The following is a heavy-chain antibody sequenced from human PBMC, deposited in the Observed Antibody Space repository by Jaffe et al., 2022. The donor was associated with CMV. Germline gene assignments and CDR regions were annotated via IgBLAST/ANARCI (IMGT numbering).Heavy chain of an antibody. CDR2: VISDGSDT. J-gene: IGHJ6*03. Sequence: EVQLVESGGGLVQPGGSLRLSCAVSGFTFSSYWMHWVRQAPGKGLVWVSRVISDGSDTTYADSVKGRFTISRDNAKNTLYLQMNSLRDEDTAVYYCARSGSGGYYMDVWGKGTTVTVSS. D-gene: IGHD3-10*01. CDR3: ARSGSGGYYMDV. V-gene: IGHV3-74*01. CDR1: GFTFSSYW.